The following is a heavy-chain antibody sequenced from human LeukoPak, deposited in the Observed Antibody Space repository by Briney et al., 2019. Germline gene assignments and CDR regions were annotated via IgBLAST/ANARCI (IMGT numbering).Heavy chain of an antibody. CDR2: MYYSGST. CDR1: GGSISSYY. V-gene: IGHV4-59*01. D-gene: IGHD2-15*01. J-gene: IGHJ3*01. Sequence: SETLSLTCTVSGGSISSYYWSWIRQTPGKGLEWIGYMYYSGSTNYNPSLKSRVTISVDTSKNQFSLRLTSVTAADTAVYYCAREWSGFDFWGQGTTVTVSS. CDR3: AREWSGFDF.